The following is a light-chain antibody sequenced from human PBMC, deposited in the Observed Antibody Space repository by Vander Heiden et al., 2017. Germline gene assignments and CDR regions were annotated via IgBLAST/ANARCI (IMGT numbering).Light chain of an antibody. CDR3: SSYTSSTAVV. CDR1: SSDIGTYNF. CDR2: DVT. V-gene: IGLV2-14*03. J-gene: IGLJ3*02. Sequence: QSALPQSASVSGSPGQSITLSCTGTSSDIGTYNFVSWYQHHPGKAPKLLIFDVTDRPSGVSDRFSGSKSGNTASLTISGLQAEDEAVYYCSSYTSSTAVVFGGGSKLTVL.